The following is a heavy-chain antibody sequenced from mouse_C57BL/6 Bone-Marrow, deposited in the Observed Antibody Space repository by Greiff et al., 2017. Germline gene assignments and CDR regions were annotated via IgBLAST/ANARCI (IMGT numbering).Heavy chain of an antibody. CDR1: GFSLTSYG. CDR3: ASHYDGSSPYYAMDY. CDR2: IWGGGST. D-gene: IGHD1-1*01. J-gene: IGHJ4*01. V-gene: IGHV2-9*01. Sequence: VQVVESGPGLVAPSQSLSITCTVSGFSLTSYGVDWVRQPPGKGLEWLGVIWGGGSTNYNSALMSRLSISKDNSKSQVFLKMNSLQTDDTAMDYCASHYDGSSPYYAMDYWGQGTSVTVSS.